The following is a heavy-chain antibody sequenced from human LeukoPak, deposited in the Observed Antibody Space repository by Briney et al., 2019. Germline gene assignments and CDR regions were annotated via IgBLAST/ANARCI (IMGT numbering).Heavy chain of an antibody. Sequence: ASVKVSCKASGYTFTSYDINWVRQATGQGLEWMGWMNPNSGNTGYAQKFQGRVTMTRDMSTSTVYMELSSLRSEDTAVYYCARERGFDYNWFDPWGQGTLVTVSS. J-gene: IGHJ5*02. CDR2: MNPNSGNT. CDR1: GYTFTSYD. V-gene: IGHV1-8*01. D-gene: IGHD3-9*01. CDR3: ARERGFDYNWFDP.